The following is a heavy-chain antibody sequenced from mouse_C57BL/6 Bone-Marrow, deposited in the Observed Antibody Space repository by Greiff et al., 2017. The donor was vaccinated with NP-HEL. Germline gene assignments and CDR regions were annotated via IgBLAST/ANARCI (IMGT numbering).Heavy chain of an antibody. V-gene: IGHV7-3*01. CDR1: GFTFTAYY. CDR3: ARYMGDYVLYAMYY. J-gene: IGHJ4*01. CDR2: LRNKANGYKT. D-gene: IGHD2-4*01. Sequence: EVKVVESGGGLVQPGGSLSLSCAASGFTFTAYYMSWVRQPPGTALEWLGFLRNKANGYKTAYSASVKGRFTISRYNSQSFLYLQMKPLRAEDSATYYCARYMGDYVLYAMYYWGQGTSVTVSS.